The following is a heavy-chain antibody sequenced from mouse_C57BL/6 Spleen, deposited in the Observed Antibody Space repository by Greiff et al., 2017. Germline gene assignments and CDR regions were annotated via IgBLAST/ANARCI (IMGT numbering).Heavy chain of an antibody. J-gene: IGHJ4*01. CDR2: ISNLAYSI. CDR1: GFTFSDYG. CDR3: ARGDYGDAMDY. V-gene: IGHV5-15*01. Sequence: EVQRVESGGGLVQPGGSLKLSCAASGFTFSDYGMAWVRQAPREGPEWVAFISNLAYSIYYADTVTGRFTISRENAKNTRYLEMSSLRSEDTAMYYCARGDYGDAMDYWGQGTSGTVSS. D-gene: IGHD1-1*01.